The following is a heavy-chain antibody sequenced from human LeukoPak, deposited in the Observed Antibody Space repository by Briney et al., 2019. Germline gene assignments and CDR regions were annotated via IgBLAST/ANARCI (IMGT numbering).Heavy chain of an antibody. V-gene: IGHV4-39*01. CDR2: IYYSGST. Sequence: SETLSLTCTVSGGSISSSSYYWGWIRQPPGKGLEWIGSIYYSGSTYYNPSLKSRVTISVDTSKNQFSLKLSPVTAADTAVYYCARLNSWDGYNQDYWGQGTLVTVSS. J-gene: IGHJ4*02. CDR1: GGSISSSSYY. CDR3: ARLNSWDGYNQDY. D-gene: IGHD5-24*01.